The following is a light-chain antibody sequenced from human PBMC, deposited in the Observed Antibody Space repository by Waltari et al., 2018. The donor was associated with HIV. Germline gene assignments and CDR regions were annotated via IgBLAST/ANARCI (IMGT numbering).Light chain of an antibody. CDR1: TSNIRTNA. CDR2: SDN. Sequence: QSVLTQPPSMSGTPGQRVPISCSGSTSNIRTNAVNWYQQLPGTAPNLLIYSDNQRPSGVPDRFSGSKSGTSASLAISGLQSDDEADYYCAAWDDSLIAHVFGPGTKVTVL. V-gene: IGLV1-44*01. CDR3: AAWDDSLIAHV. J-gene: IGLJ1*01.